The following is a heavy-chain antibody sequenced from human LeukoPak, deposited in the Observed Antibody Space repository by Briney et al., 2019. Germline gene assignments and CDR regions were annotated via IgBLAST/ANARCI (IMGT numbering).Heavy chain of an antibody. J-gene: IGHJ6*02. CDR3: AKDWWYRPAAGSLDV. D-gene: IGHD2-2*01. Sequence: SQTLSLTCAVSGGSISSGGYSWSWIRQPPGKGLEWIGYIYHSGSTYYNPSLKSRVTISVDRSKNQFSLKLSSVTAADTAVYYCAKDWWYRPAAGSLDVWGQGTTVTVSS. V-gene: IGHV4-30-2*01. CDR1: GGSISSGGYS. CDR2: IYHSGST.